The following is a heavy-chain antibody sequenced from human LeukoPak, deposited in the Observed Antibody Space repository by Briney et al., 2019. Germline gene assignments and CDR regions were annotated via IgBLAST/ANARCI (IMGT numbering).Heavy chain of an antibody. CDR3: ARDSWSSGWYDY. Sequence: PSETLSLTCTVSGGSVSSGSYYWGWIRQPPGKGLEWIGYIYYSGSTNYNPSLKSRVTISVDTSKNQFSLKLSSVTAADTAVYYCARDSWSSGWYDYWGQGTLVTVSS. V-gene: IGHV4-61*01. D-gene: IGHD6-19*01. CDR1: GGSVSSGSYY. J-gene: IGHJ4*02. CDR2: IYYSGST.